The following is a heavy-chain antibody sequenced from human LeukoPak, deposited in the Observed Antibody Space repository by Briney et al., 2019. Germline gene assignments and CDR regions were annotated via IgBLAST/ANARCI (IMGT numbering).Heavy chain of an antibody. CDR1: GYSFTTYW. J-gene: IGHJ4*02. D-gene: IGHD7-27*01. Sequence: GESLKISCKASGYSFTTYWIGWLRQMPGKGLEWMGIVHPGDSNTRYSPSFQGQVTISAGRSISTAYLQWSSLKASDTAIYYCARHVNWAFDYWGQGALVTVSS. CDR2: VHPGDSNT. CDR3: ARHVNWAFDY. V-gene: IGHV5-51*01.